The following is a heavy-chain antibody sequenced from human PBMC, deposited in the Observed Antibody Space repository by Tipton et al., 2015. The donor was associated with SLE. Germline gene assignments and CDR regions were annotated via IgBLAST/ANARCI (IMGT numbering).Heavy chain of an antibody. J-gene: IGHJ3*02. D-gene: IGHD3-3*01. CDR1: GYTFTGYH. CDR3: AREGDFWSGYLHDAFDI. Sequence: QSGAEVKKPGASLKVSCKASGYTFTGYHIHWVRQAPGQGLEWMGRIIPIFGTANYAQKFQGRVTITADESTSTAYMELSSLRSEDTAVYYCAREGDFWSGYLHDAFDIWGQGTMVTVSS. V-gene: IGHV1-69*13. CDR2: IIPIFGTA.